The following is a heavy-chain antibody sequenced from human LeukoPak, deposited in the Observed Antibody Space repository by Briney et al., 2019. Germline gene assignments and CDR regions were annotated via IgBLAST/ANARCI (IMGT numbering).Heavy chain of an antibody. CDR3: AKDPNGDYVGAFDS. CDR2: ITVNGGDI. J-gene: IGHJ3*02. CDR1: TFAINIYA. D-gene: IGHD4-17*01. V-gene: IGHV3-23*01. Sequence: GGSLRLSCTPSTFAINIYAMTWVRQAPGKGLEWVSSITVNGGDIYYAGSVRGRFTISRDNSKNTLYLQMNSLRAEDTAVYYCAKDPNGDYVGAFDSWDQGTMVTVSS.